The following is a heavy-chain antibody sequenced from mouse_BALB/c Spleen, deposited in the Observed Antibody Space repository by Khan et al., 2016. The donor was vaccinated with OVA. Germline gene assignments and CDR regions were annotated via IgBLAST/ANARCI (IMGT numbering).Heavy chain of an antibody. CDR1: GYSITSGYG. CDR2: ISYSGST. V-gene: IGHV3-2*02. Sequence: EVQLQESGPGLVKPSQSLSLTCTVTGYSITSGYGWNWIRQFPGNKLEWMGYISYSGSTNYNPPLQRRTSFTRDTSKNQSFLQLNSVTTEDTATYYSARTARIKYWGQGTTLTVSS. J-gene: IGHJ2*01. D-gene: IGHD1-2*01. CDR3: ARTARIKY.